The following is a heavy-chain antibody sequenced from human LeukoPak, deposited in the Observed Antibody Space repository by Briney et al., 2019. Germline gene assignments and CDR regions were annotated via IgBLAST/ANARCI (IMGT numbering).Heavy chain of an antibody. Sequence: GGSLRLSSAASGFTFSSYAMSWVRQAPGKGLEWVSAISGSGGSTYYADSVKGRFTISRDNSKNTLYLQMNSLRAEDTAVYYCAKRLRRGYSGYDEDYFDYWGQGTLVTVSS. J-gene: IGHJ4*02. CDR2: ISGSGGST. CDR3: AKRLRRGYSGYDEDYFDY. D-gene: IGHD5-12*01. V-gene: IGHV3-23*01. CDR1: GFTFSSYA.